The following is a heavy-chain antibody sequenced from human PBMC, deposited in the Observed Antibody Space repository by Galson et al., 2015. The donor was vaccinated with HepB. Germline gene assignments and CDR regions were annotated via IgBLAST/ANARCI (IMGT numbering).Heavy chain of an antibody. CDR3: AKDTGVVWYYYYMDV. V-gene: IGHV3-30*18. J-gene: IGHJ6*03. CDR1: GFTFSSYG. Sequence: SLRLSCAASGFTFSSYGMHRVRQAPGKGLEWVAVISYNGSHKYYADSVKGRFTISRDNSKNTLYLQMNSLRAEDTAVYYCAKDTGVVWYYYYMDVWGKGTTVTVS. D-gene: IGHD2-8*02. CDR2: ISYNGSHK.